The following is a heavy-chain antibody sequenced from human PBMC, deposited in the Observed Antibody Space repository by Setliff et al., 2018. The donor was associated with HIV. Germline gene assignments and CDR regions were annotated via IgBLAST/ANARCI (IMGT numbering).Heavy chain of an antibody. CDR2: IAYTGSG. V-gene: IGHV4-39*07. D-gene: IGHD1-26*01. CDR1: GGSISSRNFY. J-gene: IGHJ4*02. Sequence: TLSLTCTVSGGSISSRNFYWGWIRQPPGKGLEWIGSIAYTGSGYYNSPLKSRVTISVDTSRNECSLKLTSVTAADTAVYYCAREVRWELPQGFDHWGQGSQVTVSS. CDR3: AREVRWELPQGFDH.